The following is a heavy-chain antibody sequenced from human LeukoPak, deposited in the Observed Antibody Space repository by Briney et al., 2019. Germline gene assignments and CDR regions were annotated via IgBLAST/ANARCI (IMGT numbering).Heavy chain of an antibody. V-gene: IGHV3-30*04. CDR3: AREITVTTISRFDP. Sequence: PGGSLRLSCAASGFTFSGYAMHWVRQAPGKGLEWVTVISYHGSASRYADSVKGRFTISRDNSKNTLYLQMNSLRGDDTAIYYCAREITVTTISRFDPWGQGTLVTVSS. CDR1: GFTFSGYA. J-gene: IGHJ5*02. D-gene: IGHD4-17*01. CDR2: ISYHGSAS.